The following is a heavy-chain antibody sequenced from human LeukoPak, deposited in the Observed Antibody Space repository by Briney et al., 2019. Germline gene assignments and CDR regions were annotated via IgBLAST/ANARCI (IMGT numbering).Heavy chain of an antibody. CDR2: ICGSGGCT. CDR3: AKTTVGYSSGRYPGWPADC. Sequence: GGSLRLSCEASGFTFNTYAIYWVRQAPGKGLEWVSGICGSGGCTYYADSVKGRFTISRDNSKSTVYLQMNSLTADDTAVYYCAKTTVGYSSGRYPGWPADCWGQGTLVTVSS. D-gene: IGHD6-19*01. V-gene: IGHV3-23*01. J-gene: IGHJ4*02. CDR1: GFTFNTYA.